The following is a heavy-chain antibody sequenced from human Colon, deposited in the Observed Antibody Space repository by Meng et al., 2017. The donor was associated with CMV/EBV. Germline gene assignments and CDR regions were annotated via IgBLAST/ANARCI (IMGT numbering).Heavy chain of an antibody. V-gene: IGHV3-21*06. CDR2: ISYGSTYV. CDR1: GFMFGTYT. J-gene: IGHJ4*02. CDR3: VRESTSSSYDY. D-gene: IGHD6-13*01. Sequence: GESLKISCAASGFMFGTYTMNWVRQAPGKGLEWVSSISYGSTYVEYADSVLGRFTITRDNAETSLYLQMDSLRVEDTAVYYCVRESTSSSYDYWGQGTLVTVSS.